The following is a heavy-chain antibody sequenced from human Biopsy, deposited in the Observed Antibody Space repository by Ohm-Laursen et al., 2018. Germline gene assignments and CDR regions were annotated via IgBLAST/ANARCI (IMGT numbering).Heavy chain of an antibody. CDR2: INPHSGTT. J-gene: IGHJ1*01. CDR3: AKGQDLRGGAEYFQH. Sequence: ASVKVSCKASGYTFTGQYLHWVRQVPGQGLEWMGWINPHSGTTKFAQDFQGRVTMTRDTSITTAYVELRRLRSDDTAVYYCAKGQDLRGGAEYFQHWGQGALVTISS. V-gene: IGHV1-2*02. CDR1: GYTFTGQY. D-gene: IGHD2-15*01.